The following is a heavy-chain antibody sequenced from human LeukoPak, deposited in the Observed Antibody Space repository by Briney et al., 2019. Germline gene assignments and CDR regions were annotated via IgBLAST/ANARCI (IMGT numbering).Heavy chain of an antibody. CDR2: IGWNSGSI. CDR1: GFAFHDYA. CDR3: AKEGHDYLDY. V-gene: IGHV3-9*01. Sequence: DPGGSLRLSCAASGFAFHDYAMHWVRQAPGKGLEWVSGIGWNSGSIAYADSVKGRFTISRDNAKNSLYLQMNSLRAEDTAVYYCAKEGHDYLDYWGQGTLVTVSS. J-gene: IGHJ4*02.